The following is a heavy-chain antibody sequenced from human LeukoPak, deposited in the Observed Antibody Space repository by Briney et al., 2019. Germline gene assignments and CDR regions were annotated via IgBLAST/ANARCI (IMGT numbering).Heavy chain of an antibody. D-gene: IGHD4-23*01. J-gene: IGHJ4*02. Sequence: PGGSLRLSCAASGFTFSSYWMHWVRQAPGKGLVWVSRINSDGSSTSYADSVKGRFTISRDNSKNTLYLQMNSLRAEDTAVYYCARDYGGSSPFDYWGQGTLVTVSS. CDR1: GFTFSSYW. CDR3: ARDYGGSSPFDY. CDR2: INSDGSST. V-gene: IGHV3-74*01.